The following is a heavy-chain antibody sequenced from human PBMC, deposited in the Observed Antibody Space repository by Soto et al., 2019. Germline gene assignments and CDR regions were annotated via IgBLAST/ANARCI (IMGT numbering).Heavy chain of an antibody. Sequence: QVQLQESGPGLVKPSQTLSLTCTVSGGSISSGDYYWSRIRQPPGKGLEWIGYIYYSGSTYYNPSLKSRVTTSVDTSKNQFSLKLSSVTAADTAVYYCARVDCSSTSCYRGSGDAFDIWGQGTMVTVSS. D-gene: IGHD2-2*02. CDR2: IYYSGST. CDR1: GGSISSGDYY. V-gene: IGHV4-30-4*01. CDR3: ARVDCSSTSCYRGSGDAFDI. J-gene: IGHJ3*02.